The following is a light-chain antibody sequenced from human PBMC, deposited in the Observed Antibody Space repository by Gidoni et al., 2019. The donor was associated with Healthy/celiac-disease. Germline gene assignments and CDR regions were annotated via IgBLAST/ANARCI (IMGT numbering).Light chain of an antibody. CDR1: SSNIENNY. CDR3: GTWDNSLSGVV. CDR2: DNN. V-gene: IGLV1-51*01. J-gene: IGLJ2*01. Sequence: QSVLTQPPSVSAAPGQKVTISSSGSSSNIENNYVSWYQQLPGTTPKLLIFDNNNRPSGIPDRFSGSKSGTSATLAITGLQTGDEAEYFCGTWDNSLSGVVFGGGTKVTVL.